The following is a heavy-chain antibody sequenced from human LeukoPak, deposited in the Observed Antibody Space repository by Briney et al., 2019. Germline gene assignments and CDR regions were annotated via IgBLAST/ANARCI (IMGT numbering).Heavy chain of an antibody. D-gene: IGHD6-6*01. CDR2: IYYSGNT. J-gene: IGHJ6*03. Sequence: PSETLSLTCTVSYGSVTTTSYYWGWIRQPPGKGLEWIGSIYYSGNTYYNPSLKSRVTISVDTSKNQFSLKLSSVTAADTAVYHCASRTNRAARLTYYYYYMDVWGKGTTVTVSS. CDR1: YGSVTTTSYY. V-gene: IGHV4-39*07. CDR3: ASRTNRAARLTYYYYYMDV.